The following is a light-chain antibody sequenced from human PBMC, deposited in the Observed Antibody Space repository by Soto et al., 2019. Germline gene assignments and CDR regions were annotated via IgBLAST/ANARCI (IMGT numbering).Light chain of an antibody. CDR3: CSYAGSTTSYD. CDR1: SSDVGSYNL. V-gene: IGLV2-23*02. J-gene: IGLJ1*01. CDR2: EVS. Sequence: QSALTQPASVSGSPGQSITISCTGTSSDVGSYNLVSWYQQYPGKVPKLMIYEVSKRPSGVSNRFSGSKSGNTASLTISGLQAEDEADYYCCSYAGSTTSYDFGTGTKLTVL.